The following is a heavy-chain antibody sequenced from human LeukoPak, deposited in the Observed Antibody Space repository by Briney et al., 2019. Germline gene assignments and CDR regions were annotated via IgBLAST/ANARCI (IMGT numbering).Heavy chain of an antibody. CDR3: ARDATRYDFWSGPSFDY. Sequence: ASVKVSCKASGYTFTSYAISWVRQAPGQGLEWMGWISADNGNTDYAQRFQGRVTMTTDTSTSTAYMELRSLRSDDTAVYYCARDATRYDFWSGPSFDYWGQGTLVTVSS. J-gene: IGHJ4*02. V-gene: IGHV1-18*01. CDR1: GYTFTSYA. D-gene: IGHD3-3*01. CDR2: ISADNGNT.